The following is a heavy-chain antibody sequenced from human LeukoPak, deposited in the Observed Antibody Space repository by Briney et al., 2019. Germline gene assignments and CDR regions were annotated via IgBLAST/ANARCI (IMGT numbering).Heavy chain of an antibody. CDR3: AKGIDVVVVAATFDY. CDR1: GFTFSSYA. Sequence: PGGSLRLSCAASGFTFSSYAMSWVRQAPGKGLEWVSAISGSGGSTYYADSVKGRFTISRDNSKNTLYLQMNSLRAEDTAVYYCAKGIDVVVVAATFDYWGQGTLVTVSS. D-gene: IGHD2-15*01. J-gene: IGHJ4*02. CDR2: ISGSGGST. V-gene: IGHV3-23*01.